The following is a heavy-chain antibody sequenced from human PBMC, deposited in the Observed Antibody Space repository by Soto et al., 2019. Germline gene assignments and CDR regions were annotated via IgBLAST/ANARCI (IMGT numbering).Heavy chain of an antibody. CDR2: IIPIFGTA. J-gene: IGHJ6*02. CDR3: ARVSGYDYPTSYGMDV. D-gene: IGHD5-12*01. V-gene: IGHV1-69*13. CDR1: GGTFSSYA. Sequence: GASVKVSCKASGGTFSSYAISWVRQAPGQGLEWMGGIIPIFGTANYAQKFQGRVTITADESTSTAYMELSSLRSEDTAVYYCARVSGYDYPTSYGMDVWGQGTTGTVSS.